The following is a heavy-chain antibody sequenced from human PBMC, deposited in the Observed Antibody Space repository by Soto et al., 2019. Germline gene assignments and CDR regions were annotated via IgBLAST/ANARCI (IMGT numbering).Heavy chain of an antibody. CDR1: GGTFSSYT. V-gene: IGHV1-69*04. Sequence: GASVKVSCKASGGTFSSYTISWVRQAPGQGLEWMGRIIPILGIANYAQKFQGRVTITTDKSTSTAYMELRSLRSDDTAVYYCARDNTKTRIVVVPAADIWGQGTMVTVSS. D-gene: IGHD2-2*01. CDR3: ARDNTKTRIVVVPAADI. J-gene: IGHJ3*02. CDR2: IIPILGIA.